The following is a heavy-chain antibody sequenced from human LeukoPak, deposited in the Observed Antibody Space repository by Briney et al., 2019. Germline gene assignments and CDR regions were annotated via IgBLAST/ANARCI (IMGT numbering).Heavy chain of an antibody. D-gene: IGHD2-21*02. CDR1: GFTVSSNY. Sequence: GGSLRLSCAASGFTVSSNYMSWVRQAPGKGLEWVSVIYSGGSTYYADSVKGRFTISRDNSKNTLYLQMNSLRAEDTAVYYCARDSEGDRIESCWGQGTLVTVSS. CDR2: IYSGGST. J-gene: IGHJ4*02. V-gene: IGHV3-66*02. CDR3: ARDSEGDRIESC.